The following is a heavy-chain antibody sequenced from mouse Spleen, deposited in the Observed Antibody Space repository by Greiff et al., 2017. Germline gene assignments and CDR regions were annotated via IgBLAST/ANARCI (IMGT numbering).Heavy chain of an antibody. Sequence: EVQLVESGGGLVQPKGSLKLSCAASGFSFNTYAMNWVRQAPGKGLEWVARIRSKSNNYATYYADSVKDRFTISRDDSESMLYLQMNNLKTEDTAMYYCVRQGGTSFYWYFDVWGAGTTVTVSS. V-gene: IGHV10-1*01. J-gene: IGHJ1*01. CDR1: GFSFNTYA. CDR2: IRSKSNNYAT. CDR3: VRQGGTSFYWYFDV. D-gene: IGHD4-1*01.